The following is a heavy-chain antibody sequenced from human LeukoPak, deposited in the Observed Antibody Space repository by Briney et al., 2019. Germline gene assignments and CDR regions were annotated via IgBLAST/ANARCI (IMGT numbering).Heavy chain of an antibody. J-gene: IGHJ4*02. CDR2: LYYSGSA. CDR1: GGSISSHY. D-gene: IGHD6-19*01. Sequence: SETLSLTCTVSGGSISSHYWNWIRQPPGKGLEWIGYLYYSGSANYNPSLKSRVTISVDTSKNQFSLTLSSVTAADTAVYYCARDHSSGLHFDYWGQGTLVTVSS. CDR3: ARDHSSGLHFDY. V-gene: IGHV4-59*11.